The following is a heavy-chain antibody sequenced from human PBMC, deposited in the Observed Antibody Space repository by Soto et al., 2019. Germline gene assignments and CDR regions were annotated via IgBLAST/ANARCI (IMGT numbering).Heavy chain of an antibody. J-gene: IGHJ4*02. D-gene: IGHD3-10*01. V-gene: IGHV3-23*01. Sequence: EVQLLESGGGLVQPGGSLRLSCAASGFTFNNYAMTWVRQAPGKGLEWVAAISGGGDTTSYADSVKGRFTVSRVGSKKTLHLQMSSLRAEDTALYYCANGRGGSGSLTPLVDFWGQGTLVTVSS. CDR2: ISGGGDTT. CDR3: ANGRGGSGSLTPLVDF. CDR1: GFTFNNYA.